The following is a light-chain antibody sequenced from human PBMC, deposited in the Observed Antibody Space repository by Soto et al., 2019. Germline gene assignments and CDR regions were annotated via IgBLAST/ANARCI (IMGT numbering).Light chain of an antibody. V-gene: IGKV1-39*01. CDR1: QSISNF. CDR3: QQSYSSPAFT. CDR2: AAS. J-gene: IGKJ3*01. Sequence: DIRMTQSPSSLSASVGDRVSITCRASQSISNFLNWYQQKPGKAPKLLIYAASNLHSGVPSRFSGSGSGTEFTLTITSLQPEDFATYYCQQSYSSPAFTFCPGTKVDVK.